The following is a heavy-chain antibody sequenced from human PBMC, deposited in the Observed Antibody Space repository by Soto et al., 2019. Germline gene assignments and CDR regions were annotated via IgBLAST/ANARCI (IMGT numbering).Heavy chain of an antibody. CDR3: AKDQFSSSWSYYYCYGMDV. CDR1: GFTFSSYG. V-gene: IGHV3-30*18. D-gene: IGHD6-13*01. J-gene: IGHJ6*02. Sequence: PGGSLRLSCAASGFTFSSYGMHWVRQAPGKGLEWVAVISYDGSNKYYADSVKGRFTISRDNSKNTLYLQMNSLRAEDTAVYYCAKDQFSSSWSYYYCYGMDVWGQGTTVTVSS. CDR2: ISYDGSNK.